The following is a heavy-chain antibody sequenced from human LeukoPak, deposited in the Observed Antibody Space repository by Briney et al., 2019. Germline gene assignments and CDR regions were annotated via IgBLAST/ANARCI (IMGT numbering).Heavy chain of an antibody. Sequence: GGSLRLSCAASGFTFSSYAMHWVRLSPGKGLEYVSGISSNGGTTSYADSVQGRFTISRDNSKNTLYLQMGSLRGEDMAVYYCAKVGSGWPGYYVDYWGQGTLVTVSS. CDR2: ISSNGGTT. CDR1: GFTFSSYA. J-gene: IGHJ4*02. CDR3: AKVGSGWPGYYVDY. D-gene: IGHD6-19*01. V-gene: IGHV3-64*02.